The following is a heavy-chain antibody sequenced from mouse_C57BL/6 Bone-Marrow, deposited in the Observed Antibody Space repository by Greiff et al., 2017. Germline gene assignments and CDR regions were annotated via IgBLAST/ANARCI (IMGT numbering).Heavy chain of an antibody. Sequence: VKLMEPGAELVKPGASVKLSCKASGYTFTEYSIHWVKQRSGQGLEWIGWFYPGSGSIKYNEKFKDKDTLTADKSSSTVYMELSRLTSEDSGVYGCARNDYYGSSYHWYFDVWGTGTTVTVSS. CDR2: FYPGSGSI. J-gene: IGHJ1*03. V-gene: IGHV1-62-2*01. D-gene: IGHD1-1*01. CDR3: ARNDYYGSSYHWYFDV. CDR1: GYTFTEYS.